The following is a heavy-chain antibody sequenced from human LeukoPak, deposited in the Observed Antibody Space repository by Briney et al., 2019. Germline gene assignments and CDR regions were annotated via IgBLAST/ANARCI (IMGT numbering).Heavy chain of an antibody. CDR3: AKEMRRFDS. CDR1: GFTFSNYW. J-gene: IGHJ5*01. Sequence: AGGSLRLSCAASGFTFSNYWMSWVRQAPGKGLEWVANIKQDGSEKYYVDSVKGRFTISRDNAKSSLYLQMNNLRAEDTAVYYCAKEMRRFDSWGQGTLVTVSS. V-gene: IGHV3-7*01. CDR2: IKQDGSEK.